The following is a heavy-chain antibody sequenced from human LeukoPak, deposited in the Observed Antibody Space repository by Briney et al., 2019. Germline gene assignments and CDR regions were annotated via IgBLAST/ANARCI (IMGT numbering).Heavy chain of an antibody. CDR3: ARNKCGGDCLRRSDAFDI. J-gene: IGHJ3*02. CDR2: ISSSSSYI. CDR1: GFTLSSYS. Sequence: PGGSLRLSCSASGFTLSSYSMNWVRQAPGKGLEWVSSISSSSSYIYYADSVKGRFTISRDNAKNSLYLQMNSLRAEDTAVYYCARNKCGGDCLRRSDAFDIWGQGTMVTVSS. D-gene: IGHD2-21*02. V-gene: IGHV3-21*01.